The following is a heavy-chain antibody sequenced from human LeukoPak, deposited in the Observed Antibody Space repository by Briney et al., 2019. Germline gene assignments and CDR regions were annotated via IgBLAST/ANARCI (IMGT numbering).Heavy chain of an antibody. CDR1: GFTFSSYG. CDR3: AKERLGYCSGGSCYVFDY. J-gene: IGHJ4*02. Sequence: GRSLRLSCAASGFTFSSYGMHWVRQAPGKGLEWVAVIWYDGSNKYYADSVKGRFTISRDNSKNTLYLQMNSLRAEDTAVYYCAKERLGYCSGGSCYVFDYWGQGTLVTGSS. CDR2: IWYDGSNK. V-gene: IGHV3-33*06. D-gene: IGHD2-15*01.